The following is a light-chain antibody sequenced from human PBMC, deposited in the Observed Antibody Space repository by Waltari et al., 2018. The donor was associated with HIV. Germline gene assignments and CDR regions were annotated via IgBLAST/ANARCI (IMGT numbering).Light chain of an antibody. CDR3: SSYSTTTSSYV. Sequence: QSALSQPASVSGSPGQSITISCAGAVRDSGPENLVSWVQHHPGRVPRLILYEVAKRPPGVSYRFSVSPFDLSASLTISGLQAEDEADYFCSSYSTTTSSYVFGGGTTVTVL. V-gene: IGLV2-23*02. CDR2: EVA. CDR1: VRDSGPENL. J-gene: IGLJ1*01.